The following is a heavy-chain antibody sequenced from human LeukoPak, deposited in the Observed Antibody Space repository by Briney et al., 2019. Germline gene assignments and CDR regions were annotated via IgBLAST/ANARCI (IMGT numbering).Heavy chain of an antibody. CDR2: ISSSGSTI. Sequence: KPGGSLRLSCAASGFTFSDYYMSWIRQAPGKGLEWVSYISSSGSTIYYADSVKGRFTISRDNAENSLYLQMNSLRAEDTAVYYCASRYGSGSYYPFDYWGQGTLVTVSS. D-gene: IGHD3-10*01. CDR1: GFTFSDYY. J-gene: IGHJ4*02. V-gene: IGHV3-11*01. CDR3: ASRYGSGSYYPFDY.